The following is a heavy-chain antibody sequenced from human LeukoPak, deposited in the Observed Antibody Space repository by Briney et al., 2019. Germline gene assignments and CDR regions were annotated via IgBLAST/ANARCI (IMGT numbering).Heavy chain of an antibody. V-gene: IGHV1-46*01. CDR3: ARDLGSSGVDY. CDR1: GYTFTSYY. CDR2: INPSGGIT. Sequence: ASVKVSCTASGYTFTSYYMHWVRRAPGQGLEWMGIINPSGGITSYAQTVQGRVTMTRDTSTSTVYMEMSSLGSEDTAVYYCARDLGSSGVDYWGQGTLVTVSS. J-gene: IGHJ4*02. D-gene: IGHD6-19*01.